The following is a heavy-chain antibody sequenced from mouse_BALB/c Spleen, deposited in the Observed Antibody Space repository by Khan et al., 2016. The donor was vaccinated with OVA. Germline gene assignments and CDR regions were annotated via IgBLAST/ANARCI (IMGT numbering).Heavy chain of an antibody. Sequence: EVELVQSGGDLVKPGGSLKLSCAASGFTFSSYSMSWVRQTPDKGLEWVASISSGGDYTYYPHSVKGRFTISRDNSKTILYLQLSDLTSEDTARDYCEDRLTGWFAYWGQGTLVTVSA. V-gene: IGHV5-6*01. CDR2: ISSGGDYT. CDR3: EDRLTGWFAY. J-gene: IGHJ3*01. CDR1: GFTFSSYS.